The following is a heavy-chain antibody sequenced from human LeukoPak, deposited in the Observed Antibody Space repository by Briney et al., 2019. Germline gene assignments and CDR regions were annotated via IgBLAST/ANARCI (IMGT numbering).Heavy chain of an antibody. Sequence: PGGSLRLSCAASGFTFSDHYMDWVRQAPGKGLEWVGRARNKGNSYTTDYAASVKGRFTISRDDSKNSLYLQMNSLKTEDTAVYYCARVSGYCSGGSCYDYYYYGMDVWGQGTTVTVSS. V-gene: IGHV3-72*01. J-gene: IGHJ6*02. CDR3: ARVSGYCSGGSCYDYYYYGMDV. CDR2: ARNKGNSYTT. D-gene: IGHD2-15*01. CDR1: GFTFSDHY.